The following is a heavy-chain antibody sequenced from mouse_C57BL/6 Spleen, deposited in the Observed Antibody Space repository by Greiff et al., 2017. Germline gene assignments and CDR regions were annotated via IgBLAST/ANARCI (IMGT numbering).Heavy chain of an antibody. CDR2: ISGGGGNT. Sequence: EVQLVESGGGLVKPGGSLKLSCAASGFTFSSYTMSWVRQTPEKRLAWVATISGGGGNTYYPDSVKGRFTISRDNATNTLYLQMSGLRSEDTALYYCARQSPLDYWGQGTTLTVSS. CDR1: GFTFSSYT. J-gene: IGHJ2*01. V-gene: IGHV5-9*01. CDR3: ARQSPLDY.